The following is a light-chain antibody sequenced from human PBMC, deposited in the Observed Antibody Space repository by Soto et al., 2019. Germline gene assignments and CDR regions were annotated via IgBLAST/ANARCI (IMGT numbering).Light chain of an antibody. V-gene: IGKV3-20*01. CDR2: GAS. Sequence: EIVLTQSPGTLSLSPGERATLSCRASQSVSSSYLAWYQQKPGQAPRLLIYGASSRATGIPDRFSVSGSVTGFTLTISRLEPEDLSVYDCQHYGSSPLTFGGGTKVEIK. J-gene: IGKJ4*01. CDR1: QSVSSSY. CDR3: QHYGSSPLT.